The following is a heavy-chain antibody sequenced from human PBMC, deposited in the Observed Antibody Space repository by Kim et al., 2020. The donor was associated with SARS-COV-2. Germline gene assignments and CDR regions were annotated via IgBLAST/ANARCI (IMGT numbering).Heavy chain of an antibody. J-gene: IGHJ4*02. CDR1: GFTFSSYA. Sequence: GGSLRLSCAASGFTFSSYAMSWVRQAPGKGLEWVSAISGSGGSTYYADSVKGRFTISRDNSKNTLYLQMNSLRAEDTAVYYCAKGPTDTIFGVVIIGNYFDCWGQGTLVTVSS. CDR3: AKGPTDTIFGVVIIGNYFDC. V-gene: IGHV3-23*01. D-gene: IGHD3-3*01. CDR2: ISGSGGST.